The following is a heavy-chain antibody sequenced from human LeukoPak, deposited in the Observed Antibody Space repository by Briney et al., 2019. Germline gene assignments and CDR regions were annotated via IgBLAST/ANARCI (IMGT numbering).Heavy chain of an antibody. CDR3: ARQVIQPPYSSSWYVTPTPFDI. CDR2: IYPGDSDT. Sequence: GESLKISCKGSGYSLTSYWIGWVRQMPGKGLEWMGIIYPGDSDTRYSPSFQGQVTISADKSISTAYLQWSSLKASDTAMYYCARQVIQPPYSSSWYVTPTPFDIWGQGTMVTVSS. D-gene: IGHD6-13*01. J-gene: IGHJ3*02. V-gene: IGHV5-51*01. CDR1: GYSLTSYW.